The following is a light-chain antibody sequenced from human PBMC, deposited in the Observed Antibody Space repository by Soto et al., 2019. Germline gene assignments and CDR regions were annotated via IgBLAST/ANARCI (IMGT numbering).Light chain of an antibody. CDR3: SSYTTSSALV. J-gene: IGLJ3*02. CDR1: SSDVGAYNY. Sequence: QSVLTQPASVSGSPGQSITISCIGSSSDVGAYNYVSWYQQHPGKVPKLMIYEVSNRPSGVSNRFSGSKSGNTASLTISGLQAEDEADYYCSSYTTSSALVFGGGTKVTVL. V-gene: IGLV2-14*01. CDR2: EVS.